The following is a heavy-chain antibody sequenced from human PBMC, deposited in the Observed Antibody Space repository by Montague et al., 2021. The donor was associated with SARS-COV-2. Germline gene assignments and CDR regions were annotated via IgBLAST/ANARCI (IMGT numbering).Heavy chain of an antibody. V-gene: IGHV4-34*04. CDR1: GGSFNCYY. Sequence: SETLSLTCSVDGGSFNCYYWNWIRQPPGKGLELIWDVNHHGDTNNKPSLKTRGTISIDTTTNQFSLKLSPVTAADTAVYFCARAQEVYAINGDFNHWGQGTLVTVSS. CDR2: VNHHGDT. J-gene: IGHJ5*02. D-gene: IGHD2-8*01. CDR3: ARAQEVYAINGDFNH.